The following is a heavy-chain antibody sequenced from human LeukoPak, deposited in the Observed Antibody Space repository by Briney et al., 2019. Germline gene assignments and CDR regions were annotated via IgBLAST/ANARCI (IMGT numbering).Heavy chain of an antibody. CDR3: ARSTGYSSSWSY. CDR2: IYPADSDT. V-gene: IGHV5-51*01. CDR1: GYSFSTYW. D-gene: IGHD6-13*01. Sequence: GESQKISCKGSGYSFSTYWIAWVRQMPGKGLEWMGIIYPADSDTRYSPSFQGQVTISADKSISTAYLQWSSLKASDTAMYYCARSTGYSSSWSYWGQGTLVTVSS. J-gene: IGHJ4*02.